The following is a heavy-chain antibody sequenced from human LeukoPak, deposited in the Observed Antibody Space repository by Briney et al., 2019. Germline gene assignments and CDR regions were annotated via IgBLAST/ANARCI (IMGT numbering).Heavy chain of an antibody. CDR1: GGSISSYY. V-gene: IGHV4-4*07. J-gene: IGHJ4*02. CDR3: ARESAYNWNYVDY. CDR2: IYTSGGT. D-gene: IGHD1-20*01. Sequence: PSETLPLTCTVSGGSISSYYWSWIRQPAGKGLEWIGRIYTSGGTNYNPSLKSRATMSVDTSKNQFSLKLSSVTAADTAVYYCARESAYNWNYVDYWGQGTLVTVSS.